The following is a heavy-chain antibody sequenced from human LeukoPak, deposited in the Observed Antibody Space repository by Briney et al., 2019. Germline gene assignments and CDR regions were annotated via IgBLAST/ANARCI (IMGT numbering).Heavy chain of an antibody. D-gene: IGHD3-10*02. CDR3: ARCVRGARSWFDP. CDR2: INWNSVSA. J-gene: IGHJ5*02. CDR1: GFTFDDYA. V-gene: IGHV3-9*01. Sequence: GGSLRLSCVASGFTFDDYAMHWVRQAPGKGLEWVAGINWNSVSAVYADSLKGRLTISRDNSKNTLYLQMNSLRAEDTAVYYCARCVRGARSWFDPWGQGTLVTVSS.